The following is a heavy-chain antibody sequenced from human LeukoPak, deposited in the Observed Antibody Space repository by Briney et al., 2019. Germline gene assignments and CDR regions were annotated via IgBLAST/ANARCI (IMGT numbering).Heavy chain of an antibody. J-gene: IGHJ4*02. V-gene: IGHV3-23*01. CDR2: IFDSGDRT. Sequence: AGSLTLSCTASGFTFSSYGMSWVRQAPGKGLEGVPIIFDSGDRTYYADSVKGRFTISRDNSKNTLYLQMNSLRAEDTAVYYCTKRVVDASYFDSWGQGTLVTVSS. CDR3: TKRVVDASYFDS. D-gene: IGHD2-15*01. CDR1: GFTFSSYG.